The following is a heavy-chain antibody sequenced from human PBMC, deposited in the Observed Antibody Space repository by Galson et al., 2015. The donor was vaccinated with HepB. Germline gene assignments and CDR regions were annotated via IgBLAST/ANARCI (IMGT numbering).Heavy chain of an antibody. CDR3: GGTTVTRAAFDI. CDR2: ISSSSSHI. V-gene: IGHV3-21*03. D-gene: IGHD4-17*01. CDR1: GFNFNSYS. Sequence: SLGQDGVAPGFNFNSYSLNWAREAPGKGLECVSSISSSSSHIYYADSVKGRFTISRDNAKNSLYLQMNSLKTEDTAVYYCGGTTVTRAAFDIWGQGTMVTVSS. J-gene: IGHJ3*02.